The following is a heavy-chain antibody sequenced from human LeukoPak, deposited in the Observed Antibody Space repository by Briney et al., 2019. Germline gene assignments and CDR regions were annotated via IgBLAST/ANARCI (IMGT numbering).Heavy chain of an antibody. Sequence: GGSLRLSCAASGFTFSSYAMSWVRQAPGKGLEWVSAISGSGGSTYYADSVKGRFTISRDNSKNTLYLQMDSLRAEDTAVYYCAERDGYNSGVDYWGRGTLVTVSS. CDR2: ISGSGGST. J-gene: IGHJ4*02. V-gene: IGHV3-23*01. D-gene: IGHD5-24*01. CDR3: AERDGYNSGVDY. CDR1: GFTFSSYA.